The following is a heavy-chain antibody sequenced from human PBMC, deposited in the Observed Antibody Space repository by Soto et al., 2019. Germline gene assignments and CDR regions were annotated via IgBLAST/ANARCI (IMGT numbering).Heavy chain of an antibody. J-gene: IGHJ3*02. CDR1: GYTFTGYY. V-gene: IGHV1-2*04. Sequence: ASVKVSCKASGYTFTGYYMHWVRQAPGQGLEWMGWINPNSGGTNYAQKFQGWVTMTRDTSISTAYMELSRLRSDDTAVYYCARVLKRGSTSWGHDAFDIWGQGTMVTVSS. D-gene: IGHD2-2*01. CDR3: ARVLKRGSTSWGHDAFDI. CDR2: INPNSGGT.